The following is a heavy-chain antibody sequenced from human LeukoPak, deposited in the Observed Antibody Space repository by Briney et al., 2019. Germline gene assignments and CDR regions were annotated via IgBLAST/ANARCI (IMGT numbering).Heavy chain of an antibody. J-gene: IGHJ3*02. V-gene: IGHV1-3*01. D-gene: IGHD2-21*01. CDR1: GYTSSDYA. Sequence: ASVKVSCKASGYTSSDYAMHWVRQAPGQRLEWMGWINAGNGDTKYSQKFQGRITITWDTSATTVHMELSSLRSDDTAVYYCAREWDDCGGDCYHAFDIWGQGTMVTVSS. CDR3: AREWDDCGGDCYHAFDI. CDR2: INAGNGDT.